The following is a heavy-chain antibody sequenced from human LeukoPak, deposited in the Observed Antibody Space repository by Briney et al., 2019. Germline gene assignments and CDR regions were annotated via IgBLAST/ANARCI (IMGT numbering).Heavy chain of an antibody. CDR1: GFAFDDYA. V-gene: IGHV3-9*01. Sequence: GRSLRLSCAASGFAFDDYAMHWVRQAPGKGLEWVSGISWNSGGIGYADSVKGRFTISRDNAKTSLYLEMNSLRTEDTALYYCARGHYYDSSGYPGAFDIWGQGTMVTVSS. J-gene: IGHJ3*02. CDR3: ARGHYYDSSGYPGAFDI. D-gene: IGHD3-22*01. CDR2: ISWNSGGI.